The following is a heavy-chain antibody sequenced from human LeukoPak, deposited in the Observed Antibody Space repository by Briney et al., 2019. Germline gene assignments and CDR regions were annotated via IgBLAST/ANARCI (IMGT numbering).Heavy chain of an antibody. D-gene: IGHD2-15*01. CDR3: ARDHCSGGSCYTDY. V-gene: IGHV3-21*01. J-gene: IGHJ4*02. CDR2: ISSSSSYI. CDR1: GFTFSSYS. Sequence: GGSLRLSCAASGFTFSSYSMNWVRQAPGKGLEWVSSISSSSSYIYYADSVKGRSTISRDNAKNSLYLQMNSLRAEDTAVYYCARDHCSGGSCYTDYWGQGTLVTVSS.